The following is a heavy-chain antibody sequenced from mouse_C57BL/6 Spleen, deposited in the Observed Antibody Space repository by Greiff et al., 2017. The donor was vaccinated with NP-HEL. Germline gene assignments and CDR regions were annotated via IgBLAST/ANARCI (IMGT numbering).Heavy chain of an antibody. D-gene: IGHD2-3*01. Sequence: QVQLQQPGAELVKPGASVKLSCKASGYTFTSYWMHWVKQRPGQGLEWIGMIHPNSGSTNYNEKFKSKATLTVDKSSSTAYMQLSSLTSEDSAVYYCARCGDGYFYYAMDYWGQGTSVTVSS. CDR2: IHPNSGST. J-gene: IGHJ4*01. V-gene: IGHV1-64*01. CDR3: ARCGDGYFYYAMDY. CDR1: GYTFTSYW.